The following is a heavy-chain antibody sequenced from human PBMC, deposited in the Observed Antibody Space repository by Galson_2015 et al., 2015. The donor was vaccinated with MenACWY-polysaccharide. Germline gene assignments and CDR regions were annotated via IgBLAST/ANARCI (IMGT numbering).Heavy chain of an antibody. Sequence: SVKVSCKASGYTFTTQGISWVRQAPGQGLEWMGWISGNNDNRRYGQKFQGRLTMSTDTSTTTAYMELRSLRSDDTAVYYCARARPILAFDYWAREPWSPSPQ. V-gene: IGHV1-18*01. CDR1: GYTFTTQG. D-gene: IGHD3-9*01. CDR3: ARARPILAFDY. CDR2: ISGNNDNR. J-gene: IGHJ4*02.